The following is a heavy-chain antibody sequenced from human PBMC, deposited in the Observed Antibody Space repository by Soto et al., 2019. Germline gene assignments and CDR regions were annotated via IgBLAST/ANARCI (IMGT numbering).Heavy chain of an antibody. CDR2: IKSKTDGGTT. D-gene: IGHD1-7*01. Sequence: GGSLRLSCAASGFTFSNAWMSWVRQAPGKGLEWVGRIKSKTDGGTTDYAAPVKGRFTISRGDSKNTLYLQMNSLKTEDTAVYYCTTARYNWNYGYYYYMDVWGKGTTVTVSS. V-gene: IGHV3-15*01. CDR1: GFTFSNAW. J-gene: IGHJ6*03. CDR3: TTARYNWNYGYYYYMDV.